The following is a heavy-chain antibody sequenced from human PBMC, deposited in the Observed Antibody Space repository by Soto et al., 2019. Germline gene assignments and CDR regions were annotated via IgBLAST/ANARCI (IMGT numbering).Heavy chain of an antibody. D-gene: IGHD3-22*01. CDR1: GGSINHYY. V-gene: IGHV3-23*01. CDR3: AKDAVGRSSGYYYPYL. CDR2: IGGSGGST. Sequence: ETLSLTCTVSGGSINHYYWTWVRQAPGKGLEWVSGIGGSGGSTSHADSVLGRFTITRDNSKNTLYLQMNSLRAEDTAVYYCAKDAVGRSSGYYYPYLWGQGTLVTVSS. J-gene: IGHJ5*02.